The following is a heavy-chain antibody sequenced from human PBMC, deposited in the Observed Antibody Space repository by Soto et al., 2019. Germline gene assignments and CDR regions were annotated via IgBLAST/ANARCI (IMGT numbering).Heavy chain of an antibody. CDR3: ARDYDILTGYYNHYYYYGMDV. Sequence: GGSLRLSCAASGFTVSSYWMHWVRQAPGKGLVWVSRINSDGSSTSYADSVKGRFTISRDNAKNTLYLQMNSLRAEDTAVYYCARDYDILTGYYNHYYYYGMDVWGQGTTVTVSS. CDR2: INSDGSST. V-gene: IGHV3-74*01. CDR1: GFTVSSYW. J-gene: IGHJ6*02. D-gene: IGHD3-9*01.